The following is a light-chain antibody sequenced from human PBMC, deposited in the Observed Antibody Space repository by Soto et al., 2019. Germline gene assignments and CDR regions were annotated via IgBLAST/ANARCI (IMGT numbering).Light chain of an antibody. J-gene: IGKJ2*01. CDR3: QPYGSSPPT. CDR1: QSVSSSY. CDR2: GAS. Sequence: EIVLTQSPGTLSLSPGERATLSCRASQSVSSSYLAWYQQKPGQAPRLLIYGASSRATGIPERFSGSGSGADFTLTISRLEPEDFAVYYCQPYGSSPPTFGQGTKLEIK. V-gene: IGKV3-20*01.